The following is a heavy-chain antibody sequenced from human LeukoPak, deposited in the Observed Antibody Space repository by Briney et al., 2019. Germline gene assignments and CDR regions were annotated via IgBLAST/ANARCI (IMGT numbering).Heavy chain of an antibody. V-gene: IGHV3-21*01. CDR3: ARGRRGYGGNRYFQH. D-gene: IGHD4-23*01. CDR2: ISSSSSYI. J-gene: IGHJ1*01. Sequence: GGSLRLSCAASGFTFSSYSMNWVRQAPGKGLEWVSSISSSSSYIYYADSVKGRFTISRDNAKNSLYLQMNSLRAEDTAVYYCARGRRGYGGNRYFQHWGQGTLVTVSS. CDR1: GFTFSSYS.